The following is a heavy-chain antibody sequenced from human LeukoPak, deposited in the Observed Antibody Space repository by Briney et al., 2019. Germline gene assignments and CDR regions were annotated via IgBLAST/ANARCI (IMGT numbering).Heavy chain of an antibody. D-gene: IGHD4-17*01. J-gene: IGHJ4*02. CDR1: GFTFSSYA. CDR3: AKDRDYGDSPSDY. CDR2: ISGSGGST. V-gene: IGHV3-23*01. Sequence: GGSLRLSCAASGFTFSSYAMSWVRQAPGKGLEWVSAISGSGGSTYYADSVKGRFTISRDNSKNTLYLQKNSLRAEDTAVYYCAKDRDYGDSPSDYWGQGTLVTVSS.